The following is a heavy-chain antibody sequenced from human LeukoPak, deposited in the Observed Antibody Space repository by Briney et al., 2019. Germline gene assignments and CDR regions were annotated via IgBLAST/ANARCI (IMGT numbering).Heavy chain of an antibody. Sequence: GGSLRLSCAASGFTFSSYWMSWVRQAPGKGLEWVANIKQDGSEKYYVDSVKGRFTISRDNAKNSLYLQMNSPRAEDTAVYYYARAGEYYYDSSGYYNPYWGQGTLVTVSS. CDR1: GFTFSSYW. CDR3: ARAGEYYYDSSGYYNPY. J-gene: IGHJ4*02. D-gene: IGHD3-22*01. CDR2: IKQDGSEK. V-gene: IGHV3-7*04.